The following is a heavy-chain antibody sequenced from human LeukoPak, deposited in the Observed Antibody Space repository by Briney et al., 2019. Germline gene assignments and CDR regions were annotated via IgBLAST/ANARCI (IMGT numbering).Heavy chain of an antibody. D-gene: IGHD3-10*01. CDR1: GFTFSSYG. CDR2: IRYNGSNK. V-gene: IGHV3-30*02. Sequence: GGSLRLSCAASGFTFSSYGMHWVRQAPGKGLEWVAFIRYNGSNKYYADSVKGRFTISRDNSKNTLYLQMNSLRAEDTAVYYCAKVEAYGSGSYYYSYYMDVWGKGSRVTVSS. CDR3: AKVEAYGSGSYYYSYYMDV. J-gene: IGHJ6*03.